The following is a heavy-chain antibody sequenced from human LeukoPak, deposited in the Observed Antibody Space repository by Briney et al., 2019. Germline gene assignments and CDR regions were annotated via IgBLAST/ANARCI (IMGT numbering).Heavy chain of an antibody. V-gene: IGHV4-4*07. CDR3: AREEDTLDAFDI. CDR1: GGSISGYF. CDR2: IYATGTT. J-gene: IGHJ3*02. Sequence: SETLSLTCTVSGGSISGYFWSWIRQPAGKGLEWIGRIYATGTTNYNPSLKSRVTISVDTSKNQFSLKLSSVTAADTAVYYCAREEDTLDAFDIWGQGTMVTVSS. D-gene: IGHD2-15*01.